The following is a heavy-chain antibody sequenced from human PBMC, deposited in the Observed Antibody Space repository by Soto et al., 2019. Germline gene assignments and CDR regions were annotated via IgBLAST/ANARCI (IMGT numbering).Heavy chain of an antibody. D-gene: IGHD4-17*01. CDR1: GFTFSSYA. CDR3: ARARTRVTTKDAFDI. Sequence: QVQLVESGGGVVQPGRSLRLSCAASGFTFSSYAMHWVRQAPGKGLEWVAVISYDGSNKYYADSLKGRFTISRDNSKKTLYLQMNRLRAEDTAVYYFARARTRVTTKDAFDIWGQGTMVTVSS. CDR2: ISYDGSNK. V-gene: IGHV3-30*14. J-gene: IGHJ3*02.